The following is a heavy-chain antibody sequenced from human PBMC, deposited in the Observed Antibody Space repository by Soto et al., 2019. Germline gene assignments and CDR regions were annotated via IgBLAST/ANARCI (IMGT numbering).Heavy chain of an antibody. Sequence: ASVKVSCKASGYTFTSYAMHWVRQAPGQRLEWMGWINAGNGNTKYSQKFQGRVTITRDTSASTAYMELSSLRSEDTAVYYCASTGYCSSTSCHHYHYGMDVWGQGTTITVSS. J-gene: IGHJ6*02. CDR2: INAGNGNT. V-gene: IGHV1-3*01. D-gene: IGHD2-2*01. CDR1: GYTFTSYA. CDR3: ASTGYCSSTSCHHYHYGMDV.